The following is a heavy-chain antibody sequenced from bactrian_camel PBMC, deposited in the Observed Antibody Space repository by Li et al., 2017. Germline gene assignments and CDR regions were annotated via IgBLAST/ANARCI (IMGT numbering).Heavy chain of an antibody. J-gene: IGHJ6*01. CDR3: AARGAGWCPYDVIQARQYSS. V-gene: IGHV3S60*01. CDR1: GNTYNLYC. D-gene: IGHD1*01. Sequence: VQLVESGGGSVPPGGSVRLSCAASGNTYNLYCLGWFRQAPGKEREGVACIYRNGGSTYYADSVKGRFTISRDNTNNAVYLQMNSLEPEDTALYYCAARGAGWCPYDVIQARQYSSWGQGTQVTVS. CDR2: IYRNGGST.